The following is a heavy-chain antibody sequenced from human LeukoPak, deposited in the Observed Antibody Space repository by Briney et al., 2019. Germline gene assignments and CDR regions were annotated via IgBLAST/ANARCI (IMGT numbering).Heavy chain of an antibody. V-gene: IGHV5-51*01. CDR3: ARAGYYDSSGYYPTDFDY. Sequence: GESLKISCQGSGYSFTSYWIGWVRQMPGKGLEWMGIIYPGDSDTRYSPSFQGQVTISADKSISTAYLQWSSLKASDTAMYYCARAGYYDSSGYYPTDFDYWGQGTLVTVSS. CDR1: GYSFTSYW. D-gene: IGHD3-22*01. J-gene: IGHJ4*02. CDR2: IYPGDSDT.